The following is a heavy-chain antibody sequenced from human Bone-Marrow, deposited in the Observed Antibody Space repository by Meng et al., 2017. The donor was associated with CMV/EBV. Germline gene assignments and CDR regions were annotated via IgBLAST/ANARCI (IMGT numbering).Heavy chain of an antibody. Sequence: SETLSLTCTAYGGSLSGFYWTWIRQPPGKGLEWIGEIIHSGSTDYNPSLRSRVTFSVDTSKNQVSLKLRSVTAADTAVYYCARGLSPVQFAEGFFDPYYFDSWGQGTLVTVYS. CDR2: IIHSGST. J-gene: IGHJ4*02. CDR3: ARGLSPVQFAEGFFDPYYFDS. CDR1: GGSLSGFY. D-gene: IGHD3-3*01. V-gene: IGHV4-34*01.